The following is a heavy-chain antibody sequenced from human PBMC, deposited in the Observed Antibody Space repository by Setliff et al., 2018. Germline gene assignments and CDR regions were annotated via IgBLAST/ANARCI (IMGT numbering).Heavy chain of an antibody. CDR3: TVYNTGSSKDNY. CDR1: GGSISSSSYY. J-gene: IGHJ4*02. V-gene: IGHV4-39*01. Sequence: PSETLSLTCTVSGGSISSSSYYWGWIRHPPGKGLEWIGSIYYSGSTYYNPSLKSRVTISVDTSKNQFSLKLSSVTAADTALYYCTVYNTGSSKDNYWGQGTPVTVSS. D-gene: IGHD2-8*02. CDR2: IYYSGST.